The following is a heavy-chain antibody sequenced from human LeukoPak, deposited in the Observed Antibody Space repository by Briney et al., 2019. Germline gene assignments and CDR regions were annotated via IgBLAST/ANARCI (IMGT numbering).Heavy chain of an antibody. J-gene: IGHJ4*02. Sequence: PSETLSLTCTVPGGSISTYYWSWIRQPPGKGLEWIGYIYYSGSTNYNPSLKSRVTISVDTFKNQFSLKLSSVTAADTAVYYCARVGDGSSSWYPLHWGQGTLVTVSS. V-gene: IGHV4-59*08. D-gene: IGHD6-13*01. CDR1: GGSISTYY. CDR3: ARVGDGSSSWYPLH. CDR2: IYYSGST.